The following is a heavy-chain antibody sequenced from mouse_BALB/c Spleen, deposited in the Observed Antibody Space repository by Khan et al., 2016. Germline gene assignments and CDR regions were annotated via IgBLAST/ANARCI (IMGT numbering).Heavy chain of an antibody. J-gene: IGHJ2*01. V-gene: IGHV1-18*01. CDR1: GYTFTEYT. CDR3: TGGYDGLYVDY. D-gene: IGHD1-2*01. Sequence: VQLQQSGPELVKPGASVKISCKTSGYTFTEYTMHWVMQSHGKSLEWIGGINPNNGGTNYNQKFQGKATLTEDKSSSTADRDRSSLTSEDAVASYCTGGYDGLYVDYWGKGTTLTVSS. CDR2: INPNNGGT.